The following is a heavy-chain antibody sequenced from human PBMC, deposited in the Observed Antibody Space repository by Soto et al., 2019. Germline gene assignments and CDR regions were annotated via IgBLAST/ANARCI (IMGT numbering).Heavy chain of an antibody. CDR2: IDGIGTTI. D-gene: IGHD6-13*01. J-gene: IGHJ6*02. V-gene: IGHV3-48*02. CDR1: GFTLRNYS. Sequence: PGGSLRLSCSGTGFTLRNYSMNWIHKDPGKGLEWVSYIDGIGTTIYYADSVKGRFAISRDNAKNSVYLQMSSLRDEDTAVYFCARDQLLATVGTNSYYGLDVWGQGTTVTVSS. CDR3: ARDQLLATVGTNSYYGLDV.